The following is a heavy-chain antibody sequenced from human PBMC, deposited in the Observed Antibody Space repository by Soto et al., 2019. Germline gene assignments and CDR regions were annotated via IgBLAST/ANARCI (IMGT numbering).Heavy chain of an antibody. CDR3: AIEDYKDYSIINSGVDA. V-gene: IGHV3-30*03. D-gene: IGHD4-4*01. Sequence: GGSLRVSCAAAGVTINTFAMTWVHTAPGKGLEWVAVISFDGSKKYYSDSVKGRFTISIDNLKNTLYLQMNHLRVEGAALYFWAIEDYKDYSIINSGVDACGQGNTVT. J-gene: IGHJ6*02. CDR2: ISFDGSKK. CDR1: GVTINTFA.